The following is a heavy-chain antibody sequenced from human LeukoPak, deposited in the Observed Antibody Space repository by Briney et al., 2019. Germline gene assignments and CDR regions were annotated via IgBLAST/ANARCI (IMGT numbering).Heavy chain of an antibody. CDR2: INGLGTAT. CDR1: GW. CDR3: ASVFDS. Sequence: GGSLRLSCAGAGWMRWVRQAPERGLVWVSGINGLGTATYYADSVKGRFTISRDNAKNTVSRQMNSLSAEDTAVYYCASVFDSWGQGFLVIVSS. V-gene: IGHV3-74*01. J-gene: IGHJ4*02.